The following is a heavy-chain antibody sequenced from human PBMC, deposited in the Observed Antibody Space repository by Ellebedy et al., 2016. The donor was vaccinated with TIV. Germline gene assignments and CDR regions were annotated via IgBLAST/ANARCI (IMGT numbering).Heavy chain of an antibody. D-gene: IGHD3-22*01. J-gene: IGHJ4*02. CDR1: GGSFSGYY. CDR2: INHSGST. Sequence: SETLSLTCAVYGGSFSGYYWSWIRQPPGKGLEWIGEINHSGSTNYNPSLKSRVTISADTSKNQFSLKLSSVTAADTAVYYCARGLRANYYDSSGYYLLDYWGQGTLVTVSS. V-gene: IGHV4-34*01. CDR3: ARGLRANYYDSSGYYLLDY.